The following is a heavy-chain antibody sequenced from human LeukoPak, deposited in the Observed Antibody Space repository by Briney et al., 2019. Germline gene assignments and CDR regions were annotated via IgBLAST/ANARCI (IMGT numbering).Heavy chain of an antibody. CDR3: ARDRSGSYDY. CDR1: GFTFSSYA. D-gene: IGHD1-26*01. V-gene: IGHV3-30-3*01. Sequence: GGSLRLSCAASGFTFSSYAMHSVRQAPGKGLEWVAVISYDGSNKYYADSVKGRFTISRDNSKNTLYLQMNSLRAEDTAVYYCARDRSGSYDYWGQGTLVTVSS. CDR2: ISYDGSNK. J-gene: IGHJ4*02.